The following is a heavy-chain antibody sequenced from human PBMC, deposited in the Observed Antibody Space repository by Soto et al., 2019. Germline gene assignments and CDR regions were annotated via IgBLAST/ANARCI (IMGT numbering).Heavy chain of an antibody. CDR3: ARTSIAARQYYFDY. CDR2: IYYSGST. D-gene: IGHD6-6*01. V-gene: IGHV4-30-4*01. Sequence: SETLSLTCTVSGGSISSGDYYWSWIRQPPGKGLEWIGYIYYSGSTYYNPSLKSRVTISVDTSKNQFSLKLSSVTAADTAVYYCARTSIAARQYYFDYWGQGTLVTV. CDR1: GGSISSGDYY. J-gene: IGHJ4*02.